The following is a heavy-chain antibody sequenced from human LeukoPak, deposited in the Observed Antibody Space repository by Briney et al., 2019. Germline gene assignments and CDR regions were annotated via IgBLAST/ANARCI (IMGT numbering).Heavy chain of an antibody. D-gene: IGHD5-18*01. CDR2: IKPDGSGK. CDR1: GFGFSSYW. Sequence: VQPGGSLRLSYAASGFGFSSYWMTWVRQAPGKGLEWVANIKPDGSGKNYVDSVKGRFTISRDNAKNSLYLQMRGLRVEDTAVYYCARGRYIYGYTPPFDYWGQGTLVTVSS. CDR3: ARGRYIYGYTPPFDY. J-gene: IGHJ4*02. V-gene: IGHV3-7*01.